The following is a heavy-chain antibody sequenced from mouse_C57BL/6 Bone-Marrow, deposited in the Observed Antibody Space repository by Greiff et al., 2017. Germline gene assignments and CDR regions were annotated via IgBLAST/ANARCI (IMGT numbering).Heavy chain of an antibody. CDR1: GYTFTDYY. CDR2: IYPGSGNT. Sequence: VQLQESGAELVRPGASVKLSCKASGYTFTDYYINWVKQRPGQGLEWIARIYPGSGNTYYNEKFKGKATLTAEKSSSTAYMQLRSLTSEDSAVYFCARGLLYAMDYWGQGTSVTVSS. D-gene: IGHD1-1*01. CDR3: ARGLLYAMDY. J-gene: IGHJ4*01. V-gene: IGHV1-76*01.